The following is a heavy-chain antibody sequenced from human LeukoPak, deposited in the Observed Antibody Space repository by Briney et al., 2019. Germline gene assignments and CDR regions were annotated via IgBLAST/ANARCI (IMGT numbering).Heavy chain of an antibody. CDR3: ARRHITVVRGVIIDGPDY. V-gene: IGHV4-39*01. J-gene: IGHJ4*02. Sequence: SETLSLTCTVSGGSISSSSYYWGWIRQPPGKGLEWIGSIYYSGSTHYNPSLKSRVTISVDTSKNQFSLKLSSVTAADTAVYYCARRHITVVRGVIIDGPDYWGQGTLVTVSS. D-gene: IGHD3-10*01. CDR1: GGSISSSSYY. CDR2: IYYSGST.